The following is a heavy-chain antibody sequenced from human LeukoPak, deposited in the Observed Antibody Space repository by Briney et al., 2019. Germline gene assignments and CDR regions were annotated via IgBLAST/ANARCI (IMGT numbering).Heavy chain of an antibody. Sequence: GGSLRLSCAASGFTFSSYWMSWVRQAPGKGLERVANIKQDVSEKYYVDSVKGRFTISRDNAKNSLYLQMNSLRAEDTAVYYCAREDIVVVVAAAYYYYGMDVWGQGTTVTVSS. CDR3: AREDIVVVVAAAYYYYGMDV. D-gene: IGHD2-15*01. CDR2: IKQDVSEK. J-gene: IGHJ6*02. V-gene: IGHV3-7*01. CDR1: GFTFSSYW.